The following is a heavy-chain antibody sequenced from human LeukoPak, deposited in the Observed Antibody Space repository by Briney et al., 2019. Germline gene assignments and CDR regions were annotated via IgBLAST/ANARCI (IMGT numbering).Heavy chain of an antibody. V-gene: IGHV3-7*01. CDR3: ARETSYGEMFDY. CDR1: GFTFSSYW. D-gene: IGHD4-17*01. CDR2: IKQDGSEK. J-gene: IGHJ4*02. Sequence: GGSLRLSCAASGFTFSSYWMSWVRQAPGKGVEGVANIKQDGSEKYYVDSVKGGFTISRDNAKNSLYLQMNSLRAEDTAVYYCARETSYGEMFDYWGQGTLVTVSS.